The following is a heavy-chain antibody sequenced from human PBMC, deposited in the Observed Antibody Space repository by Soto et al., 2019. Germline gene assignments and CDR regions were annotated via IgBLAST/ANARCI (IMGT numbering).Heavy chain of an antibody. V-gene: IGHV4-31*03. J-gene: IGHJ5*02. Sequence: QVQLQESGPGLVKPSQTLSLTCTVSGGSISSGGYYWSWIRQHPGKGLEWIGYIYYSGSTYYNPSLKSRVTISVDTSKNQFSLKLSSVTAADTVVYYCATLTYCSSTSCPSYWFDPWGQGTLVTVSS. D-gene: IGHD2-2*01. CDR2: IYYSGST. CDR3: ATLTYCSSTSCPSYWFDP. CDR1: GGSISSGGYY.